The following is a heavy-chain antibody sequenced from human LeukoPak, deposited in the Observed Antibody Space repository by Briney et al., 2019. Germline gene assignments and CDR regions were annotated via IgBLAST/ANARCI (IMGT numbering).Heavy chain of an antibody. Sequence: GGSLSLSCAPSGFTLSIYATGCVRHAPGGGLEWVSAISGSVFTTYYADSVKGRFTISRDNSKNTLFLQMDSLRAEDTAVYYCAKCLGELSTDYFDYWGQGTLVTVSS. J-gene: IGHJ4*02. CDR2: ISGSVFTT. D-gene: IGHD3-16*02. CDR1: GFTLSIYA. CDR3: AKCLGELSTDYFDY. V-gene: IGHV3-23*01.